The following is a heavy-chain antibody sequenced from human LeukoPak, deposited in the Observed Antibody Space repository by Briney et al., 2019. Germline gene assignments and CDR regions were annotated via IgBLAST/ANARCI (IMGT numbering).Heavy chain of an antibody. CDR2: INHSGST. V-gene: IGHV4-34*01. J-gene: IGHJ3*02. CDR3: ARGRTMTKRFDI. Sequence: SETLSLTCAVYGGSFSGYYWSWIRQPPGKGLEWIGEINHSGSTNYNPSLKSRVTISVDTSKNQFSLKLSSATAADTAVYYCARGRTMTKRFDIWGQGTMVTVSS. D-gene: IGHD3-22*01. CDR1: GGSFSGYY.